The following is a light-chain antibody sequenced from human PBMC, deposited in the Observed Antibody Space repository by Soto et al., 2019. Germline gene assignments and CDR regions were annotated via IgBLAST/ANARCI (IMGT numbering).Light chain of an antibody. CDR1: EDINSR. J-gene: IGKJ5*01. Sequence: DIQMTQSPSSVSASVGDRDTISCRASEDINSRLAWYQQKPGNAPKLLIYAAFILQSGVPSRFSGYGSGTDFTLSISSLQPEDFATYYCQQADSFPITFGQGTRLEIK. CDR3: QQADSFPIT. CDR2: AAF. V-gene: IGKV1-12*01.